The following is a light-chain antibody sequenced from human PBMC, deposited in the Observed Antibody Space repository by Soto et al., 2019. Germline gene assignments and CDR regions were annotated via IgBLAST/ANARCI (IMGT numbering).Light chain of an antibody. CDR2: DAS. CDR1: QDISNY. Sequence: DIQMTQSPSSLSAPVGDRVTITCQASQDISNYLNWYQQKPGKAPKLLIYDASNLETGVPSRFSGSGSGTDFTFTISSLQPEDIATYYCQPYDNLPYTFGQGTKLEIK. J-gene: IGKJ2*01. CDR3: QPYDNLPYT. V-gene: IGKV1-33*01.